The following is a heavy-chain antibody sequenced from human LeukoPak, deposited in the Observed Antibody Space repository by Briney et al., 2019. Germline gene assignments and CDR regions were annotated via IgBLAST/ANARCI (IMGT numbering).Heavy chain of an antibody. D-gene: IGHD6-19*01. V-gene: IGHV3-7*01. CDR1: GFTFSSYS. CDR3: ASPRDGTTGWYGLDY. CDR2: MKPDGSQK. J-gene: IGHJ4*02. Sequence: GGSLRLSCAASGFTFSSYSMTWVRQAPGKGLEWVANMKPDGSQKYYVDSVKGRFTISRDDAKNSLYLQMNSLRADDTAVYYCASPRDGTTGWYGLDYWGQGTLVTVSS.